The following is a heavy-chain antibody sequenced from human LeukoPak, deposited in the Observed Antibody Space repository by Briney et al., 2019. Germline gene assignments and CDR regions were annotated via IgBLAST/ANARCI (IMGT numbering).Heavy chain of an antibody. CDR2: IYHSGST. J-gene: IGHJ6*04. CDR3: ARSLTMVRGVSNYYYYGMDV. V-gene: IGHV4-4*02. CDR1: GGSISSSNW. Sequence: SGTLSLTCAVSGGSISSSNWWSWVRQPPGKGLEWIGEIYHSGSTNYNPSLKSRVTISVGKSKNQFSLKLSSVTAADTAVYYCARSLTMVRGVSNYYYYGMDVWGKGTTVTVSS. D-gene: IGHD3-10*01.